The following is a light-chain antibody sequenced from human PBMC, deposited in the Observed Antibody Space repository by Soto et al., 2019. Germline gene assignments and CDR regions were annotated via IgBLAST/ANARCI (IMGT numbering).Light chain of an antibody. CDR1: NSNIGSNP. V-gene: IGLV1-44*01. J-gene: IGLJ1*01. CDR2: RNN. Sequence: QSVLTQPPSASGTPGQRVTISCSGSNSNIGSNPVNWYHQLPGTAPKLLIFRNNQRPSGVPDRFSASKSGTSASLAISGLQSEDEADYYCAAWDDSLNGRVFGTGTKLTVL. CDR3: AAWDDSLNGRV.